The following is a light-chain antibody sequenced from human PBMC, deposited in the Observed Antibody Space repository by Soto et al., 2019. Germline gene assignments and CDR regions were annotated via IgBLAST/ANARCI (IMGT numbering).Light chain of an antibody. J-gene: IGKJ5*01. CDR1: QSVSSNY. V-gene: IGKV3-11*01. Sequence: EIVLTHSPGTLALSPCERATLSCRASQSVSSNYLAWYQQKPGQAPRLLIYGAFNRATGIPARFSGSGSGTDFTLTISSLEPEDFAVYYCQQRNIWPPVTFGQGTRLEIK. CDR3: QQRNIWPPVT. CDR2: GAF.